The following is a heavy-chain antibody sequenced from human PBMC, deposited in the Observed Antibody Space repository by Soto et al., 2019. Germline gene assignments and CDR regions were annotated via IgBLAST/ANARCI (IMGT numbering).Heavy chain of an antibody. CDR1: GGSVSSGSYY. Sequence: SETLSLTCTVSGGSVSSGSYYWCWIRQPPGKGLEWIGYIYYSGSTNYNPSLKSRVTISVDTSKNQFSLKLSSVTAADTAVYYCAREKRNTNYYYYYGMEVWGQGTTVTVSS. CDR2: IYYSGST. V-gene: IGHV4-61*01. D-gene: IGHD1-1*01. CDR3: AREKRNTNYYYYYGMEV. J-gene: IGHJ6*02.